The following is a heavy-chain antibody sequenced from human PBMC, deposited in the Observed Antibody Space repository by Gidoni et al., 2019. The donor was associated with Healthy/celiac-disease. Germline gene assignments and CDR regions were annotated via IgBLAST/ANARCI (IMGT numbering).Heavy chain of an antibody. V-gene: IGHV3-23*01. D-gene: IGHD3-10*01. CDR3: AKSPVYGSGGEDY. J-gene: IGHJ4*02. CDR2: ISGSGGST. Sequence: EVQLLESGGGLVQPGGSLRLSCAASGFTFSSYALSWVRQAPGEGLDCVSAISGSGGSTYYADSVKGRFTISRDNSKNTLYLQMNSLRAADTAVYYCAKSPVYGSGGEDYWGQGTLVTVSS. CDR1: GFTFSSYA.